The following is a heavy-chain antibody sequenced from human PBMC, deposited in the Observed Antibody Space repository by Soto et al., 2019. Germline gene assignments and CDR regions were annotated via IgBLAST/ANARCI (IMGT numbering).Heavy chain of an antibody. V-gene: IGHV1-8*01. CDR1: GDTFTTYD. D-gene: IGHD3-10*01. CDR2: INPNSGNI. J-gene: IGHJ4*02. Sequence: GASVKVSCKASGDTFTTYDINWVRQATGHGLEWMGWINPNSGNIGYAQRFQGSVTMTRDTAIRTAYMEVSSLRSDDTAVYYCARGRASGSYYILDYWGQGTLVTVSS. CDR3: ARGRASGSYYILDY.